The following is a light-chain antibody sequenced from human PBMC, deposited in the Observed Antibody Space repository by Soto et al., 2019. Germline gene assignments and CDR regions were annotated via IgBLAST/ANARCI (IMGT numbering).Light chain of an antibody. V-gene: IGKV3-11*01. CDR2: DTS. J-gene: IGKJ5*01. CDR3: QQRHNWPIT. CDR1: QTIRGL. Sequence: EIVLTQSPATLSLSPGERATLSCRTSQTIRGLLNWYQQRPGQAPRLLIYDTSNRATDIPARFSGSGSGTDFILNISSLGHEDFGVYFCQQRHNWPITVGQGTRLDIK.